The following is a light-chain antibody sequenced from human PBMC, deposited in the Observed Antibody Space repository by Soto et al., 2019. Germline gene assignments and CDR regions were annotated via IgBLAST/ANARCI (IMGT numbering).Light chain of an antibody. CDR1: QNINNY. J-gene: IGKJ5*01. Sequence: DIQMTQCPSSLSSSLGDSVNITCQVSQNINNYLNWYQQKPGTAPKPLIYDAYNLEAGVPSRLRGSGSGTDFTFTIRRLQPEDTATYYCKQYENLPTFGQGTRLEIK. CDR2: DAY. CDR3: KQYENLPT. V-gene: IGKV1-33*01.